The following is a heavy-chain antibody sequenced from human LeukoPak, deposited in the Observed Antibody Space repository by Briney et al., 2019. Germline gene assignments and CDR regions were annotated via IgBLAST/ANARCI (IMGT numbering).Heavy chain of an antibody. CDR1: GFIFSDYY. Sequence: PGGSLRLSCAASGFIFSDYYMSWIRQAPGKGLEWVSYISSSGSTIYYTDSVKGRFTISRDNAKNSLYLQMNSLRAEDTAVYYCARGGGYDSSGYRTSYFDYWGQGTLVAVSS. D-gene: IGHD3-22*01. J-gene: IGHJ4*02. V-gene: IGHV3-11*01. CDR3: ARGGGYDSSGYRTSYFDY. CDR2: ISSSGSTI.